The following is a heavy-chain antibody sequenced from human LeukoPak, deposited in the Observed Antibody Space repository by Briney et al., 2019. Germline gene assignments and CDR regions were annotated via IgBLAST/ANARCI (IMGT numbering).Heavy chain of an antibody. CDR2: ISNSGSTI. CDR3: ARVGTVTNFDY. J-gene: IGHJ4*02. D-gene: IGHD4-17*01. CDR1: GFTFSSYE. V-gene: IGHV3-48*03. Sequence: GGSLRLSCAASGFTFSSYEMNWVRQAPGKGLEWVSYISNSGSTIYYTDSVKGRFTISRDNSKNTLSLQMNSLRPEDTAVYYCARVGTVTNFDYWGQGTLVTVSS.